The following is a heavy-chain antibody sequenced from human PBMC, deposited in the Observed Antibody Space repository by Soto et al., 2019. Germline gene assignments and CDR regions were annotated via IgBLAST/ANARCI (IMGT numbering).Heavy chain of an antibody. V-gene: IGHV1-18*01. CDR1: GYTFTSYG. CDR3: ARGRVVATITPPRY. Sequence: ASVKVSCKASGYTFTSYGISWVRQAPGQGLEWMGRINAYGGSTSYAQKFQGRVTMTRDTSTSAVYMELSSLRSEDTAVYYCARGRVVATITPPRYWGQGTLVTVSS. D-gene: IGHD5-12*01. J-gene: IGHJ4*02. CDR2: INAYGGST.